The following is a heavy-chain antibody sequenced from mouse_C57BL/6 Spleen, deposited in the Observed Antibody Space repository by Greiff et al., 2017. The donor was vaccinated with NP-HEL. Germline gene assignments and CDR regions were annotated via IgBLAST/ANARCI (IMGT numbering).Heavy chain of an antibody. V-gene: IGHV5-4*01. CDR2: ISDGGSYT. CDR1: GFTFSSYA. CDR3: AREGSIRKYFDV. J-gene: IGHJ1*03. D-gene: IGHD1-3*01. Sequence: EVKLMESGGGLVKPGGSLKLSCAASGFTFSSYAMSWVRQTPEKRLEWVATISDGGSYTYYPDNVKGRFTISRDNAKNNLYLQMSHLKSEDTAMYYCAREGSIRKYFDVWGTGTTVTVSS.